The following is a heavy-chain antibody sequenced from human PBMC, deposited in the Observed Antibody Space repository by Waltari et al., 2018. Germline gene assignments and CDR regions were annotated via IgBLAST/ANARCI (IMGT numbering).Heavy chain of an antibody. CDR1: GGSISSSSYY. J-gene: IGHJ5*02. D-gene: IGHD5-12*01. CDR3: ARHWKKSGYRFDP. Sequence: QLQLQESGPGLVKPSENLSLTCTVSGGSISSSSYYWGWIRPSPGKGLEWIGSINYRGTTDYDQTLKNRVTISRDTSKNQFYLKLSSVTAADTAVYYCARHWKKSGYRFDPWGQGTLVTVSS. CDR2: INYRGTT. V-gene: IGHV4-39*01.